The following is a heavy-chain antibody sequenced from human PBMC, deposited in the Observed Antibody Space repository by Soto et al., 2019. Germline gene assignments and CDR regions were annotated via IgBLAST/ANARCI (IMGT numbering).Heavy chain of an antibody. J-gene: IGHJ4*02. CDR1: EGTFSSYA. CDR2: IIPIFGTA. V-gene: IGHV1-69*01. D-gene: IGHD5-18*01. CDR3: ARMEGYSFGYYFDY. Sequence: QVQLVQSGAEVKKPGSSVKVSCKASEGTFSSYAISWVRQAPGQGLEWMGGIIPIFGTANYAQKFQGRVTITADESTSTAYMELSSLRSEDTAVYYCARMEGYSFGYYFDYWGQGTLVTVSS.